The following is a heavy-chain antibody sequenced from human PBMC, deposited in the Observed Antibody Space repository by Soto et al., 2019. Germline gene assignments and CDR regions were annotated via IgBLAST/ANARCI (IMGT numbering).Heavy chain of an antibody. CDR2: VFYVESA. D-gene: IGHD6-13*01. Sequence: QVHLQESGPGLVKPSETLSLMCTVSGDSISSSTYYWGWIRQPPGKGLEWIASVFYVESAYYNPSLKSRVTISADTSKTQFSLKLSSMTAADTAVYYCARLNAAAAGTGLYWGQGTLVTVSS. CDR3: ARLNAAAAGTGLY. J-gene: IGHJ4*02. V-gene: IGHV4-39*01. CDR1: GDSISSSTYY.